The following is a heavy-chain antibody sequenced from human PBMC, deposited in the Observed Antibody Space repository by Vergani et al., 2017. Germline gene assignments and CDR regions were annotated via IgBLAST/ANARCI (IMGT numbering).Heavy chain of an antibody. V-gene: IGHV1-69*08. CDR2: IIPILGIA. CDR3: ARENYYDSLNAFAI. CDR1: GGTFSSYT. J-gene: IGHJ3*02. Sequence: QVQLVQSGAEVKKPGSSVKVSCKASGGTFSSYTISWVRQAPGQGLEWMGRIIPILGIANYSQKFQVRVTITADKSTRTAYMELSSLRSEDTAVSYCARENYYDSLNAFAIWGQGTMVTVSS. D-gene: IGHD3-22*01.